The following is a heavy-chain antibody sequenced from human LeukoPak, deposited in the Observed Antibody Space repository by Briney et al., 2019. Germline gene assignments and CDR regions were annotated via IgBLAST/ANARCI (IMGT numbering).Heavy chain of an antibody. D-gene: IGHD4-23*01. CDR2: ISCSGGST. CDR1: GFTFSSYA. CDR3: AKVYGGNSYAFDI. J-gene: IGHJ3*02. V-gene: IGHV3-23*01. Sequence: GGSLRLSCAASGFTFSSYAMSWVRQAPGKGLGWISAISCSGGSTYYADSVKGRLTISRDNSKNTLYLQMNSLRAEDTAVYYCAKVYGGNSYAFDIWGQGTMVTVSS.